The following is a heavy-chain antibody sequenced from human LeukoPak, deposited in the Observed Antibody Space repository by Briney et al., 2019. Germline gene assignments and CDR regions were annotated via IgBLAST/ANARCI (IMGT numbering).Heavy chain of an antibody. Sequence: PSETLSLTCTVSGGSISSYYWGWIRQPPGKGLEWIGSIYYSGSTYYNPSLKSRVTISVDTSKNQFSLKLSSVTAADTAVYYCARVRRSPHSPADYWGQGTLVTVSS. CDR3: ARVRRSPHSPADY. V-gene: IGHV4-39*07. CDR2: IYYSGST. D-gene: IGHD1-26*01. CDR1: GGSISSYY. J-gene: IGHJ4*02.